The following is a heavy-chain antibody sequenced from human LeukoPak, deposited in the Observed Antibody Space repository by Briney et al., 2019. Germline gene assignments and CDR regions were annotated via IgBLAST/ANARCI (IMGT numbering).Heavy chain of an antibody. V-gene: IGHV3-21*01. CDR2: ISSSSYI. D-gene: IGHD5-18*01. CDR3: ARDLDTAMVTSNDY. Sequence: GGSLRLSCAASGFTFSNYSMNWVRQAPGKGLEWVSSISSSSYIYYADSVKGRFTISRDNAKNSLYLQMNSLRAEDTAVYYCARDLDTAMVTSNDYWGQGTLVTVSS. J-gene: IGHJ4*02. CDR1: GFTFSNYS.